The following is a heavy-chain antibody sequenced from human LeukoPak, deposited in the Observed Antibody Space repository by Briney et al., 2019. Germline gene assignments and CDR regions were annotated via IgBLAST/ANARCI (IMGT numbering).Heavy chain of an antibody. Sequence: PSETLSLXCTVSGGSISSSSYYWGWIRQPPEKGLEWIGSIYYSGSTYYNPSLKSRVTISVDTSKNQFSLKLSSVTAADTAVYYCARLRIQLRFPDYWGQGTLVTVSS. CDR2: IYYSGST. J-gene: IGHJ4*02. CDR3: ARLRIQLRFPDY. CDR1: GGSISSSSYY. D-gene: IGHD5-18*01. V-gene: IGHV4-39*01.